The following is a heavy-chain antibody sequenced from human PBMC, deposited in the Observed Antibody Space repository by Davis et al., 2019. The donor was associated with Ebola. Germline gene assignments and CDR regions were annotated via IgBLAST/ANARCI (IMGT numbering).Heavy chain of an antibody. D-gene: IGHD6-19*01. CDR3: TRHATVAGYFDY. V-gene: IGHV3-73*01. CDR2: IRSKANNYAT. CDR1: GFTFSGSA. Sequence: GESLKISCAASGFTFSGSAMHWVRQASGKGLEWVGRIRSKANNYATAYAASVKGRFTISRDDSKNTAYLQMNSLKTEDTAVYYCTRHATVAGYFDYWGQGTLVTVSS. J-gene: IGHJ4*02.